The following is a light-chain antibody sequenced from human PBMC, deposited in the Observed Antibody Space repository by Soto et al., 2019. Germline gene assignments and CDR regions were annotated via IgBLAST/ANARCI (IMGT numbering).Light chain of an antibody. CDR2: GAS. CDR3: QQYGSSPPLT. V-gene: IGKV3-20*01. Sequence: EIVLTQSPGTLSLSPGERATLSCRASQSVSSSYLAWYQKKPGQAPRLLIYGASSRATGIPDRFSGSGSGTDFTLTISRPEPEDFAVYYCQQYGSSPPLTFGGGTKVDIK. CDR1: QSVSSSY. J-gene: IGKJ4*01.